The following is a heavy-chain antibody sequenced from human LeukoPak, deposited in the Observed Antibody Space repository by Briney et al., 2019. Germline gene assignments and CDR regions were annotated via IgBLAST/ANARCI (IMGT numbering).Heavy chain of an antibody. J-gene: IGHJ4*02. CDR2: ISWRSSDI. CDR3: ARDGGYGGYPKYYFDY. D-gene: IGHD4-23*01. Sequence: GGSLRLSCVASGFTLSSYNMKWVRQAPGKRLEWVSSISWRSSDIEYADSVKGRFTISRDNAKNSLYLQMNRLTAEDTAVYYCARDGGYGGYPKYYFDYWGQGTLVTVSS. V-gene: IGHV3-21*01. CDR1: GFTLSSYN.